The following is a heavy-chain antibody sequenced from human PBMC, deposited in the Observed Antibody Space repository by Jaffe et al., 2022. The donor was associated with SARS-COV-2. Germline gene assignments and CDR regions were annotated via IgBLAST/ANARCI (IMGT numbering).Heavy chain of an antibody. CDR3: ARGWGIPATPGVDAFDI. D-gene: IGHD6-13*01. V-gene: IGHV4-59*01. CDR2: IYYSGST. Sequence: QVQLQESGPGLVKPSETLSLTCTVSGGSISSYYWSWIRQPPGKGLEWIGYIYYSGSTNYNPSLKSRVTISVDTSKNQFSLKLSSVTAADTAVYYCARGWGIPATPGVDAFDIWGQGTMVTVSS. CDR1: GGSISSYY. J-gene: IGHJ3*02.